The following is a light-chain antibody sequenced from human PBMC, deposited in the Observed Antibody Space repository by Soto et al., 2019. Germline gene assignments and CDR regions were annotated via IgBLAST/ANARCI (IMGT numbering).Light chain of an antibody. CDR2: EVN. J-gene: IGLJ1*01. V-gene: IGLV2-14*01. CDR1: SSDVGGYNY. Sequence: QSVLTQHASVSGSPGQSITISCTGTSSDVGGYNYVSWYQQHPGKAPKLMIYEVNNRPSGVSNRFSGSKSGSTASLTISGLQAEDEADYYCSSYTSSSTLGVFGTGTKLTVL. CDR3: SSYTSSSTLGV.